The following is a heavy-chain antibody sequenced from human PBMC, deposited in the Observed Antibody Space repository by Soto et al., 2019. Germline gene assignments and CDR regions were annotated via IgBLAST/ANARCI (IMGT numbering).Heavy chain of an antibody. J-gene: IGHJ4*02. CDR2: IYPGDYDT. D-gene: IGHD6-19*01. Sequence: LWIGWVRQMPGKGLEWMGIIYPGDYDTRYSPSFQGQVTISVDESISTAYLQWSSLKASDSAIYYCTRQAVDDSSGCDYWGQGTLVTVSS. CDR1: LW. V-gene: IGHV5-51*01. CDR3: TRQAVDDSSGCDY.